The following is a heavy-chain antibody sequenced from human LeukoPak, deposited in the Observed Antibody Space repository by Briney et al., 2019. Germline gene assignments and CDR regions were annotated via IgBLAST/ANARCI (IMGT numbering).Heavy chain of an antibody. V-gene: IGHV3-9*01. CDR2: ISWDSGSQ. Sequence: GGSLRVPCVGSGFSLEDFAMHWVRQVPGKGLEWVSSISWDSGSQAYTDSVKSRFTISRDNDKNSLYLQMDSLRPEDTAFYYCVKDMGFDLLKDAFHIWGQGTLVTVSS. CDR3: VKDMGFDLLKDAFHI. D-gene: IGHD3-9*01. CDR1: GFSLEDFA. J-gene: IGHJ3*02.